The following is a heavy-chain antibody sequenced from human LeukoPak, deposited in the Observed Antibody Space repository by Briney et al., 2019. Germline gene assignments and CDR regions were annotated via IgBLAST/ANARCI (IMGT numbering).Heavy chain of an antibody. CDR1: GGSISSYY. Sequence: PSETLSLTCTVSGGSISSYYWSWIRQPPGKGLEWIGYIYYSGSTNYNPSLKSRVNISVDTSKNQFSLKLSSVTAADTAVYYCARGREYYDSSGYSSWGQGTLVTVSS. V-gene: IGHV4-59*01. CDR2: IYYSGST. D-gene: IGHD3-22*01. CDR3: ARGREYYDSSGYSS. J-gene: IGHJ4*02.